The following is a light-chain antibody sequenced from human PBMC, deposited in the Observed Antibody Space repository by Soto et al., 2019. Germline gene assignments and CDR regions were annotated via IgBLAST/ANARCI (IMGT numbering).Light chain of an antibody. J-gene: IGLJ2*01. V-gene: IGLV2-14*01. CDR3: SSYTSSNTLVV. CDR2: DVS. Sequence: QSALTQPASVSGSTGQSITISCTGASSDVGGYNYVSWYQQHPGKAPKLMIYDVSNRPSGVSNRFSGSKSGNTASLTISGLQAEDEDDYYCSSYTSSNTLVVFGGGTKLTVL. CDR1: SSDVGGYNY.